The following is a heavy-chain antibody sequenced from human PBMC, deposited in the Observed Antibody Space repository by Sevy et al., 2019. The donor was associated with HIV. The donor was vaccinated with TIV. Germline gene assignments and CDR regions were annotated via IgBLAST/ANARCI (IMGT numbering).Heavy chain of an antibody. CDR1: GRSFNNYA. CDR2: IIPMIGTA. CDR3: ARSISWYASLDS. D-gene: IGHD6-13*01. V-gene: IGHV1-69*13. Sequence: ASVKVSCKASGRSFNNYAISWVRQAPGQGLEWMGGIIPMIGTAYYVQKFQDRVTIIADESTSPAYMELSSLRSEDTAVYYCARSISWYASLDSWGQGTLVTVSS. J-gene: IGHJ4*02.